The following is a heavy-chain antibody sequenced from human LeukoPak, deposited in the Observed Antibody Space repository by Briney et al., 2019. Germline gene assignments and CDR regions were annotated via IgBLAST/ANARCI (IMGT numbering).Heavy chain of an antibody. D-gene: IGHD3-10*01. Sequence: PGGSLRLSCAASGFTFTTYWMHWVRQAPGKGLVWVSHINSDGSITSYADSVKGRFTISRGNSRNTVFLQMNRLRPEDTAVYYCVNEGYYGWGSSPTFYFDYWGQGTRVTVSS. CDR3: VNEGYYGWGSSPTFYFDY. J-gene: IGHJ4*02. CDR1: GFTFTTYW. CDR2: INSDGSIT. V-gene: IGHV3-74*01.